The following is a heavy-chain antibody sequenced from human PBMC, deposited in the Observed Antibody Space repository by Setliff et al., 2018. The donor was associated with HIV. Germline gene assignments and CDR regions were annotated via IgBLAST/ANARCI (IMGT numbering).Heavy chain of an antibody. D-gene: IGHD4-17*01. Sequence: ASVKVSCKTSGYNFENYAINWVRQAPGQGLEWMGWINANSGSPTYAQAFTGRFFFSVDTAVATAYLQISSLKAEDTAVYYCARALYGDYGGDINWFDPWGQGTLVT. V-gene: IGHV7-4-1*02. J-gene: IGHJ5*02. CDR1: GYNFENYA. CDR3: ARALYGDYGGDINWFDP. CDR2: INANSGSP.